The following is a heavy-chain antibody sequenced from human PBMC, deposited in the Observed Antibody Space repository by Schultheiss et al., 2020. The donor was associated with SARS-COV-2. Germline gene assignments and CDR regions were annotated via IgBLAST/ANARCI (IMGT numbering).Heavy chain of an antibody. CDR2: INHSGST. V-gene: IGHV4-34*01. CDR3: ARGYGSSWYGFDY. J-gene: IGHJ4*02. CDR1: GGSFSDHY. D-gene: IGHD6-13*01. Sequence: SETLSLTCAVSGGSFSDHYCTWIRQSPGKGLEWIGEINHSGSTNYNPSLKSRVTISVDTSKNQFSLKLSSVTAADTAVYYCARGYGSSWYGFDYWGQGTLVTVSS.